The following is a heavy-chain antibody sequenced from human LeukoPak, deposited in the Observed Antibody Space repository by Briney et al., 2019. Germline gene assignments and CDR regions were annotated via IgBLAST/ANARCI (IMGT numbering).Heavy chain of an antibody. CDR3: ARMPPDYYDSNYNYFVQWFFDL. J-gene: IGHJ2*01. Sequence: SETLSLTCSVSGGSTNSYYWNWIRQPPGKGLEWMGYISYSGSTNYNPSLENRVTISVGTSKNQFSLKLSSVTAADTAVYYCARMPPDYYDSNYNYFVQWFFDLGGRGTLVTVSS. V-gene: IGHV4-59*08. CDR1: GGSTNSYY. D-gene: IGHD3-22*01. CDR2: ISYSGST.